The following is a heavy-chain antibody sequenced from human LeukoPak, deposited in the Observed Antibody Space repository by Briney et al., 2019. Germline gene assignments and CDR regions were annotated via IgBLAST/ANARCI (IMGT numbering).Heavy chain of an antibody. V-gene: IGHV3-53*01. Sequence: GGSLRLSCAASGFIVSANYMNWVRQAPGKGLEWVSVIYSGGSPFYADSVKGRFTISGDNSKNTVYLQMNNLRVEDTAVYYCARGRQCDVGGQGTLVTVSS. CDR1: GFIVSANY. CDR3: ARGRQCDV. J-gene: IGHJ4*02. CDR2: IYSGGSP. D-gene: IGHD2-21*02.